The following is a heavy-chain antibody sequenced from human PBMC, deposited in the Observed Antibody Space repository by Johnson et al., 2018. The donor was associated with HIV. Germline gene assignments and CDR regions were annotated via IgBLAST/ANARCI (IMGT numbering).Heavy chain of an antibody. CDR3: ASGFYYGSGSYHGAFDI. V-gene: IGHV3-11*04. CDR2: ISSSGNTI. CDR1: GFTFSDYY. J-gene: IGHJ3*02. Sequence: VQLVESGGGLVKPGGSLRLSCAASGFTFSDYYMSWIRQAPGKGLEWVSYISSSGNTIFYADSVKGRVTISRDNAKKSLYLQMNSLRAEDTAVYYCASGFYYGSGSYHGAFDIWGQGTMVTVSS. D-gene: IGHD3-10*01.